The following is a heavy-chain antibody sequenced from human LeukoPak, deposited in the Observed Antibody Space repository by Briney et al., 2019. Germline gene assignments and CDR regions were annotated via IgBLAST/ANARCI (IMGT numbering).Heavy chain of an antibody. Sequence: SVNVSCKASGDTFSSYAISWVRQAPGRGLEWMGGIIPIFGTANYAQKFQGRVTITADESTSTAYMELSSLRSEDTAVYYCARGRMAGTYVFDYWGQGTLVTVSS. CDR2: IIPIFGTA. D-gene: IGHD6-19*01. CDR3: ARGRMAGTYVFDY. J-gene: IGHJ4*02. CDR1: GDTFSSYA. V-gene: IGHV1-69*13.